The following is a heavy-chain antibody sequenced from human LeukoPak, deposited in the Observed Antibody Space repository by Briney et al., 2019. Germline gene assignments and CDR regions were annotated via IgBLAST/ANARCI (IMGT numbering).Heavy chain of an antibody. Sequence: PSETLSLTCTVSGGSISSYYWSWIRQPPGKGLEWIGYIYYSGSTNYNPSLKSRVTISVDTSKNQFSLKLSSVTAADTAVYYCAGGGGAYYGSGSYYTFFDYWGQGTLVTVSS. CDR2: IYYSGST. CDR3: AGGGGAYYGSGSYYTFFDY. D-gene: IGHD3-10*01. J-gene: IGHJ4*02. CDR1: GGSISSYY. V-gene: IGHV4-59*01.